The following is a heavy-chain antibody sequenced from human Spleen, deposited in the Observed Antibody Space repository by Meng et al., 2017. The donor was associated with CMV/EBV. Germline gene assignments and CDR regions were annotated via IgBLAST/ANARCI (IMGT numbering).Heavy chain of an antibody. J-gene: IGHJ4*02. CDR2: ISTSSAFI. CDR3: ARHSTEATISDY. V-gene: IGHV3-21*01. CDR1: GFTFSPYA. D-gene: IGHD5-12*01. Sequence: SCAASGFTFSPYAMNWVRQAPGKGLEWVSSISTSSAFIYYADSVKGRFTISRDDAKNSLYLQMNSLRAEDTAVYYCARHSTEATISDYWGQGTLVTVSS.